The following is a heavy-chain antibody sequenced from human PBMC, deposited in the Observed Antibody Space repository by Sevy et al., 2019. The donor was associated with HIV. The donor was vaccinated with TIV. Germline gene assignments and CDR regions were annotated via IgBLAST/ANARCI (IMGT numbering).Heavy chain of an antibody. CDR2: ISFSSNYI. D-gene: IGHD3-10*01. J-gene: IGHJ3*01. CDR3: ATPYGSGSWEAFDL. CDR1: GFTFSTYP. V-gene: IGHV3-21*01. Sequence: GGSLRLSCAASGFTFSTYPMNWVRQAPGKGLEWVSSISFSSNYIYYADSVKGRFTIFRDNAKNSVYLQMNSLRVEDTAVYYYATPYGSGSWEAFDLWGQGTPVTVSS.